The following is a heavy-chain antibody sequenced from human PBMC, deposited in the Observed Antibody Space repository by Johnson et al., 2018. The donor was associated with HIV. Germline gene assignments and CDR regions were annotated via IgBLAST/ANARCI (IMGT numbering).Heavy chain of an antibody. Sequence: QVQLVESGGGVVQPGRSLRLSCAASGFTFSNYPIHWVRQAPGKGLEWVAVMSYDGNKKYYADSVKGRFTISRENAKNSLYLQMKSLRAEDTAVYYCARGPGYNYNYGAFDMWGQGTMVTVSS. CDR1: GFTFSNYP. V-gene: IGHV3-30*14. J-gene: IGHJ3*02. D-gene: IGHD5-24*01. CDR3: ARGPGYNYNYGAFDM. CDR2: MSYDGNKK.